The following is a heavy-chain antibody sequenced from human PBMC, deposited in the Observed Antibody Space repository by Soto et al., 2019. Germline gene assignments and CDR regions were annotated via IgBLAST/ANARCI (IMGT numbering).Heavy chain of an antibody. Sequence: PGGSLRLSCGASGFTFSTYTMSWGRQAPGKGLEWVSAISGSGFSTSYADSVKGRFTVSRDNSKNTLYLQMNSLRAEDTAVYYCAKAPVYDSSGYSFDHWGQGTLVTVSS. CDR1: GFTFSTYT. J-gene: IGHJ4*02. CDR3: AKAPVYDSSGYSFDH. D-gene: IGHD3-22*01. V-gene: IGHV3-23*01. CDR2: ISGSGFST.